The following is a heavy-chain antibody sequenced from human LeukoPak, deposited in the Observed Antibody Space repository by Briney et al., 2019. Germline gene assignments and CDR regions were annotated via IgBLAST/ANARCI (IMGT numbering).Heavy chain of an antibody. CDR2: INPNSGGT. D-gene: IGHD6-13*01. Sequence: ASVKVSCKASGYTFTGYYMHWVRQSPGQGLEWMGWINPNSGGTNYAQKFQGWVTMTRDTSISTAYMELSRLRSDDTAVYYCARASIAAAGTTGDYGMDVWGQGTTVTVSS. J-gene: IGHJ6*02. CDR3: ARASIAAAGTTGDYGMDV. V-gene: IGHV1-2*04. CDR1: GYTFTGYY.